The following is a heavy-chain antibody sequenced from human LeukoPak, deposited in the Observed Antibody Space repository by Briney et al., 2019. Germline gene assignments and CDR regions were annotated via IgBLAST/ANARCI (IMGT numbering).Heavy chain of an antibody. Sequence: PGGSLRLSCAAFGFTVSSKYMSWVRQAPGKGLEWVSVFYSGGSTYYADSVKGRFTISRDNSKNTLYFQMNSLRAEDTAVYYCARGPGWNYFDYWGQGTLVTAST. J-gene: IGHJ4*02. CDR1: GFTVSSKY. CDR3: ARGPGWNYFDY. CDR2: FYSGGST. V-gene: IGHV3-66*01. D-gene: IGHD6-19*01.